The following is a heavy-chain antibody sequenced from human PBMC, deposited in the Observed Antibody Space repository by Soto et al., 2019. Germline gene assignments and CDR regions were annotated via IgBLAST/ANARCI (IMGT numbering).Heavy chain of an antibody. V-gene: IGHV4-39*07. CDR2: IYYSGST. CDR1: GGSISSSSYY. J-gene: IGHJ4*02. D-gene: IGHD1-1*01. CDR3: ARRYGYSFDY. Sequence: SETLSLTCTVSGGSISSSSYYWGWIRQPPGKGLEWIGNIYYSGSTNYNPSLKSRVTISVDTSKNQFSLKLSSVTAADTAVYYCARRYGYSFDYWGQGTLVTVSS.